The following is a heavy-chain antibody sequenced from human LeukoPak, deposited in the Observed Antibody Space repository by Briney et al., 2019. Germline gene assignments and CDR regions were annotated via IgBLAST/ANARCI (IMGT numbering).Heavy chain of an antibody. D-gene: IGHD3-22*01. CDR1: GFTFSSYA. V-gene: IGHV3-23*01. J-gene: IGHJ4*02. CDR2: ISGSGGST. CDR3: ARGSYYYDSSGYYFDY. Sequence: GGSLRLSCAASGFTFSSYAMSWVRQAPGKGLEWVSAISGSGGSTFYADSVKGRFTMSRDNSKNTLYLQMNSLRAEDTAVYYCARGSYYYDSSGYYFDYWGQGTLVTVSS.